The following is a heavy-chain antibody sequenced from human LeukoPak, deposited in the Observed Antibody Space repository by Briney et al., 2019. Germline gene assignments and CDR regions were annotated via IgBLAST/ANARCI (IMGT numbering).Heavy chain of an antibody. V-gene: IGHV3-66*04. D-gene: IGHD6-19*01. CDR3: AKQQARPYSSGWEPLVY. Sequence: SGGSLRLSCAVSGFTVSSTYMSWVRQAPGKGLEWVSVLFTGSSADYAESVKGRFTISRDNSRHTLHLQMNSLRAEDTAVYYCAKQQARPYSSGWEPLVYWGQGTRVTVSS. CDR2: LFTGSSA. CDR1: GFTVSSTY. J-gene: IGHJ4*02.